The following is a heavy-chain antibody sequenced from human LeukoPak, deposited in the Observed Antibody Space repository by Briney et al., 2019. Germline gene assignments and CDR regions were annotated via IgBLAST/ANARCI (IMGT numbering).Heavy chain of an antibody. J-gene: IGHJ4*02. D-gene: IGHD1-7*01. CDR3: ARDLRPANS. Sequence: ASVKVSFKASGYTFTEHFIHWVRQAPGQGLQYMGWIHPASANTVYAQMFHGRVTLTRDTPATTTYMELSGLRSDDTAVYYCARDLRPANSWGQGTLVTVSS. CDR2: IHPASANT. CDR1: GYTFTEHF. V-gene: IGHV1-2*02.